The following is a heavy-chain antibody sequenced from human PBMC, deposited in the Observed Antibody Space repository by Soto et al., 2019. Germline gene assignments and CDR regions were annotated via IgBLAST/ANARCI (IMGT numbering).Heavy chain of an antibody. Sequence: GESLKISCKGSGYSFTSYWIGWVRQMPGKSLEWMGIIYPGDSDTRYSPSFQGQVTISADKSISTAYLQWSSLKASDTAMYYCARQRYFDWLLSDYYYYGMDVWGQGTTVTVSS. D-gene: IGHD3-9*01. V-gene: IGHV5-51*01. CDR2: IYPGDSDT. J-gene: IGHJ6*02. CDR3: ARQRYFDWLLSDYYYYGMDV. CDR1: GYSFTSYW.